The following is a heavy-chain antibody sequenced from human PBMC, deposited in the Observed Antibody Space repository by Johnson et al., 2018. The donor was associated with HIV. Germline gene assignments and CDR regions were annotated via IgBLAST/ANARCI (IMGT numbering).Heavy chain of an antibody. CDR1: GITVNTNY. Sequence: VQLVESGGGLVKPGGSLRLSCAASGITVNTNYMAWVRQAPGKGLEWVSVMYAGGSAFYADSVKGRFTVSRDNSKNTLYLQMYSLSADDTAVYFCARARATQRALDIWGQGTMVTVSS. CDR2: MYAGGSA. J-gene: IGHJ3*02. V-gene: IGHV3-66*01. CDR3: ARARATQRALDI. D-gene: IGHD5-24*01.